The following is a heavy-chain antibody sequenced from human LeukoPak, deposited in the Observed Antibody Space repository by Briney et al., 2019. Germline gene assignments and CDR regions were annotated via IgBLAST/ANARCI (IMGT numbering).Heavy chain of an antibody. CDR2: ISGGSDA. Sequence: PGGSLRLSCTASGFPFNRFAMSWVPQAPGQGLAWVSAISGGSDAHYADSVKGRFTISRDNSKNTLFLHMNNLTADDTALYYCAQEGITGADSWGQGTLVSVSS. CDR3: AQEGITGADS. J-gene: IGHJ4*02. CDR1: GFPFNRFA. V-gene: IGHV3-23*01.